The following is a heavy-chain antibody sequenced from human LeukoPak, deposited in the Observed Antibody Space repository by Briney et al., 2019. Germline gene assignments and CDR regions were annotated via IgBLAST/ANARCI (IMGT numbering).Heavy chain of an antibody. J-gene: IGHJ4*02. Sequence: GGPLRLSCAASGFTFSSYSMNWVRQAPGKGLEWVSSISSSSSYIYFADSVKGRFTISRDNAKNSLYLQMNSLRAEDTALYYCAKDIGSTVTGGIDYWGQGTLVTVSS. D-gene: IGHD4-11*01. CDR1: GFTFSSYS. V-gene: IGHV3-21*04. CDR2: ISSSSSYI. CDR3: AKDIGSTVTGGIDY.